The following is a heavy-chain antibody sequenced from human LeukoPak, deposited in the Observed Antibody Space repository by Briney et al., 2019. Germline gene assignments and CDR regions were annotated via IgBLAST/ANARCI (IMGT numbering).Heavy chain of an antibody. CDR3: ARRSGGLDY. CDR1: GYSFTTYW. Sequence: GESLKISCKASGYSFTTYWIGWVRQMPGKGLEWMGIIYPGDSDTRYSPSFQGQVTMSADKSINTAYLQWNSLRASDTAMYYCARRSGGLDYWGQGTPVTVSS. V-gene: IGHV5-51*01. CDR2: IYPGDSDT. D-gene: IGHD2-15*01. J-gene: IGHJ4*02.